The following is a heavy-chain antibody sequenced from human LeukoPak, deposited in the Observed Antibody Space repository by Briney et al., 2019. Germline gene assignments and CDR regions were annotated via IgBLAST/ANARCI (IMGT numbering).Heavy chain of an antibody. CDR1: GYSISSGYC. CDR2: ICQGGDT. D-gene: IGHD2-15*01. CDR3: ARDGRGYCSGGSCYANNWFDP. Sequence: SETLSLTCVVSGYSISSGYCWGWIRQPPGKGLEWIGTICQGGDTFYNPSLKSRVTIPVDTSKNKFSLIVTSVTAADTAVYFCARDGRGYCSGGSCYANNWFDPWGQGTLVTVSS. J-gene: IGHJ5*02. V-gene: IGHV4-38-2*02.